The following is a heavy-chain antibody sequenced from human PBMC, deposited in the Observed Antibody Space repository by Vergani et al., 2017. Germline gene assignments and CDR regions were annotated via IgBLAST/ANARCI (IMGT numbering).Heavy chain of an antibody. CDR3: ARMEKXDIRSVRRVYMDY. D-gene: IGHD1-26*01. V-gene: IGHV4-34*02. CDR2: INYNGST. J-gene: IGHJ4*02. CDR1: GGSLSGFY. Sequence: QVYLQQWGTGLLKPSETLALTCAGYGGSLSGFYWSWLRQAPGKGLEWIGEINYNGSTNVNSSLNTRVIISMNMDKSQLSLKLSSVTGADRGTYYCARMEKXDIRSVRRVYMDYWSGGTTVIVSA.